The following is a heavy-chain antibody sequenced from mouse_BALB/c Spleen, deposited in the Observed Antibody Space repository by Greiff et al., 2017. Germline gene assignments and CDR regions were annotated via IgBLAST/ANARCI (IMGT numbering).Heavy chain of an antibody. CDR1: GFTFSSYA. Sequence: DVKLVASGGGLVKPGGSLKLSCAASGFTFSSYALSWVRQTPEERLEWVATISSGGSYTYYPDSVKGRFTISRDNAKNTLYLQMSSLRSEDTAMYYWARGGEYYGSSYGAMDYWGQGTSVTVSS. CDR3: ARGGEYYGSSYGAMDY. J-gene: IGHJ4*01. V-gene: IGHV5-9-3*01. D-gene: IGHD1-1*01. CDR2: ISSGGSYT.